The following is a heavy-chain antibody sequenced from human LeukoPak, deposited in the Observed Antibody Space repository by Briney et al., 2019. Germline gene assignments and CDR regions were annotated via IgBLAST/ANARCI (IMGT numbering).Heavy chain of an antibody. V-gene: IGHV4-4*07. CDR3: ARGGKAAVRFDL. Sequence: SETLSLTCTVSGGSISSYYWSWIRQPAGKGLEWIGRIYTSGSTNYNPSLKSRVTMSLDTSKNQFSLKLSSVTAADTAVYYCARGGKAAVRFDLWGRGTLVTVSS. J-gene: IGHJ2*01. D-gene: IGHD2-15*01. CDR1: GGSISSYY. CDR2: IYTSGST.